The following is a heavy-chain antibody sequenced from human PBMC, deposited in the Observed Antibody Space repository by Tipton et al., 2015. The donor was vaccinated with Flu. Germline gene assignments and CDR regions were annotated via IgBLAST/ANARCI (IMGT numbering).Heavy chain of an antibody. CDR1: GYTFTSYD. CDR3: ARGSIAVAVGEY. Sequence: QVQLVQSGAEVKKPGASVKVACKASGYTFTSYDINWVRQATGQGLEWMGWMNPNSGNTGYAQKFEGRVSITRNTSISSAYMELSSLRSEDTAVYYCARGSIAVAVGEYWVQGTLLTVSS. CDR2: MNPNSGNT. D-gene: IGHD6-19*01. J-gene: IGHJ4*02. V-gene: IGHV1-8*03.